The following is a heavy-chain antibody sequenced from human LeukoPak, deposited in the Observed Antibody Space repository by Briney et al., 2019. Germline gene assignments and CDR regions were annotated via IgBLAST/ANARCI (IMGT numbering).Heavy chain of an antibody. CDR1: GGSFSGYY. Sequence: SETLSLTCAVYGGSFSGYYWSWIRQPPWKGLEWIGEINHSGSTNYNPSLKSRVTISVDTSKNQFSLKLSSVTAADTAVYYCARQGYCSSSSCYPRNNWFDPWGQGTLVTVSS. CDR2: INHSGST. V-gene: IGHV4-34*01. J-gene: IGHJ5*02. D-gene: IGHD2-2*01. CDR3: ARQGYCSSSSCYPRNNWFDP.